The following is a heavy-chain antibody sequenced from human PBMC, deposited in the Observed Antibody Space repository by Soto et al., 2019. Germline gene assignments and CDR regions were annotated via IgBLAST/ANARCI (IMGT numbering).Heavy chain of an antibody. Sequence: SETLSLTCAVYGGSFSGYYWSWIRQPPGKGLEWIGEINHSGSTNYNPSLKSRVTISVDTSKNQFSLKLSSVTAADTAVYYCARVTRAVPRLHWFDPWGQGTLVTVSS. J-gene: IGHJ5*02. V-gene: IGHV4-34*01. CDR2: INHSGST. CDR3: ARVTRAVPRLHWFDP. CDR1: GGSFSGYY. D-gene: IGHD4-17*01.